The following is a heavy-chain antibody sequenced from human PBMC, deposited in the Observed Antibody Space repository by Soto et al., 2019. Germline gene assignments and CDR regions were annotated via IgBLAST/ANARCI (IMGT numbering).Heavy chain of an antibody. CDR1: GFTFSSYA. CDR3: AKDRHGYSYGSLDY. J-gene: IGHJ4*02. Sequence: GGSLRLSCAASGFTFSSYAMNWVRQAPGKGLEWVSGISGSGTNTYYADSVKGRFTISRDNSKNTLYLQVNSLRAEDTAVYYCAKDRHGYSYGSLDYWGQGTLVTVSS. D-gene: IGHD5-18*01. CDR2: ISGSGTNT. V-gene: IGHV3-23*01.